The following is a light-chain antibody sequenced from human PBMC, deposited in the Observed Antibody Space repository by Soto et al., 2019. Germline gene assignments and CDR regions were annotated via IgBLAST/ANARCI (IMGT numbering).Light chain of an antibody. CDR3: QQSYSRPRT. CDR2: TTS. J-gene: IGKJ1*01. V-gene: IGKV1-39*01. Sequence: DIQMTQSPSSLSAAVGDRVTITCRASQSITTYLNWYQQKPGKAPNLLIYTTSNLESGVPSRFSGSGSGTDFTLTINSXQPEDFATYFCQQSYSRPRTFGQGTKVDIK. CDR1: QSITTY.